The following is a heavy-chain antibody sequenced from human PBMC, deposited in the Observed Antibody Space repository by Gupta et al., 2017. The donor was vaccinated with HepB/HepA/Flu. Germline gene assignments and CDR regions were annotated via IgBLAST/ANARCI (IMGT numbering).Heavy chain of an antibody. D-gene: IGHD2-21*01. J-gene: IGHJ3*02. CDR2: SYYSGKT. CDR1: GGSISNYDYS. Sequence: QLQLQESGPGLVKPSETLSLTCTVSGGSISNYDYSWGWIRQPPGKGLEWIGTSYYSGKTYYSPSLKSRITISADSSKNQFSLQLKSVTAADTALYYCARNATLVVGAFYIWGQGTMVTVSS. V-gene: IGHV4-39*01. CDR3: ARNATLVVGAFYI.